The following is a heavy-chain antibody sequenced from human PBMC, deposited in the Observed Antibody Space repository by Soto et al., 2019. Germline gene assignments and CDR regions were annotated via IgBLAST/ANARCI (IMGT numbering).Heavy chain of an antibody. Sequence: QLQLQESGPGLVKPSETLSLTCTVSGDSGGFISSSSYHLGWIRQPPGKGLEWIGNIYYSGSTDYNPSLKSRVTISGDTAKNQSSLRLTSVTAADTAVYYCARHPPYGPLDYWGQGTLVTVSS. J-gene: IGHJ4*02. CDR1: GDSGGFISSSSYH. V-gene: IGHV4-39*01. CDR3: ARHPPYGPLDY. D-gene: IGHD4-17*01. CDR2: IYYSGST.